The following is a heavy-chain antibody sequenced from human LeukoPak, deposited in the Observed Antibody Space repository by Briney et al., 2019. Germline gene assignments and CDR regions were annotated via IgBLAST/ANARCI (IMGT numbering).Heavy chain of an antibody. CDR1: GFTFDDHA. Sequence: PGRSLRLSCAASGFTFDDHAMHWVRQAPGKGLEWVSGISWNSGSIGYADSVKGRFTISRDNAKNSLYLQMNSLRVEDTAVYYCAPQGDCGGDCYFAFDYWGQGTLVTVSS. CDR2: ISWNSGSI. CDR3: APQGDCGGDCYFAFDY. V-gene: IGHV3-9*01. J-gene: IGHJ4*02. D-gene: IGHD2-21*01.